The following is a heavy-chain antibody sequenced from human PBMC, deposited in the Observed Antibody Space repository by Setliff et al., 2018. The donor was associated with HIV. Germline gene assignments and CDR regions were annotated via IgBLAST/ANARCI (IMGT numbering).Heavy chain of an antibody. CDR2: IIITLDTA. J-gene: IGHJ4*02. V-gene: IGHV1-69*13. CDR3: ARESGYCSSTSCYNLDYHFDY. Sequence: SVKVSCKASGGTFNRYTISWVRRAPGQGLEWMGGIIITLDTADYAEKFQGRVTITADESTSTAYMELNSLRSEDTAVYYCARESGYCSSTSCYNLDYHFDYWGQGTLVTVSS. D-gene: IGHD2-2*02. CDR1: GGTFNRYT.